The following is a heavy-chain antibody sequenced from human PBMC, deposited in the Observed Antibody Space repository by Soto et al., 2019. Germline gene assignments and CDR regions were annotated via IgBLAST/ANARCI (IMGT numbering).Heavy chain of an antibody. J-gene: IGHJ4*02. CDR2: IVVGSGNT. V-gene: IGHV1-58*01. D-gene: IGHD3-16*01. Sequence: ASVKVSCKASGFTFTSSAVQWVRQARGQRLEWIGWIVVGSGNTNYAQKFQERVTITRDMSTSTAYMELRSLRSEDTAVYYCAAVFRASTLGESWYEASYYWGQGTLVTVSS. CDR1: GFTFTSSA. CDR3: AAVFRASTLGESWYEASYY.